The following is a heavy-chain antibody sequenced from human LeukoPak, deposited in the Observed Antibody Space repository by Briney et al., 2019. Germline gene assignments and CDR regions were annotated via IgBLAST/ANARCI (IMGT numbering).Heavy chain of an antibody. CDR2: IIPILGIA. V-gene: IGHV1-69*04. CDR1: GYTFNSYA. CDR3: ARGATDFWSGYLDY. D-gene: IGHD3-3*01. Sequence: SVKVSCKASGYTFNSYAISWVRQAPGQGLEWMGRIIPILGIANYAQKFQGRVTITADKSTSTAYMELSSLRSEDTAVYYCARGATDFWSGYLDYWGQGTLVTVSS. J-gene: IGHJ4*02.